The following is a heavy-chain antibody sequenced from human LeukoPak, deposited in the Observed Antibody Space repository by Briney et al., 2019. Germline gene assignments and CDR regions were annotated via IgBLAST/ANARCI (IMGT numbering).Heavy chain of an antibody. J-gene: IGHJ4*02. CDR3: ARAYSGYDFFDY. D-gene: IGHD5-12*01. CDR2: IGTSSSTI. CDR1: GFTFSSYG. V-gene: IGHV3-48*02. Sequence: PGGSLRLSCAASGFTFSSYGMNWVRQAPGKGLEWVSYIGTSSSTIYYADSVKGRFTISRDNAKNSLYLQMNSLRDEDTAVYYCARAYSGYDFFDYWGQGTLVTVSS.